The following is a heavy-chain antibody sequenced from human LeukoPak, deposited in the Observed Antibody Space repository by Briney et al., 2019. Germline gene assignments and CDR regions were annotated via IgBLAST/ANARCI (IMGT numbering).Heavy chain of an antibody. CDR1: GYPISSGYY. Sequence: TSETLSLTCAVSGYPISSGYYWGWIRQPPGQGLEWIGSIYHSGSTYYNPSLKSRVTISVDTSKNQFSLKLSSVTAADTAVYYCARDMITMVRGVINVFDYWGQGTLVTVSS. CDR3: ARDMITMVRGVINVFDY. J-gene: IGHJ4*02. V-gene: IGHV4-38-2*02. D-gene: IGHD3-10*01. CDR2: IYHSGST.